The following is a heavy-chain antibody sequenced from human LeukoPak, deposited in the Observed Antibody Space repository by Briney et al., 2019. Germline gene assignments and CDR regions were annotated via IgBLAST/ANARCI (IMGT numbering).Heavy chain of an antibody. D-gene: IGHD1-26*01. CDR3: ARVVGAPLYYFDS. V-gene: IGHV3-30-3*01. CDR2: MSYDGSSQ. CDR1: GFTFSSYA. Sequence: GGSLRLSCAASGFTFSSYAMHWVRQAPGKGLECVAVMSYDGSSQHYADSVKGRFTISRDNSKNTLFLQMNSLRAEDTALYYCARVVGAPLYYFDSWGQGTLVTVSS. J-gene: IGHJ4*02.